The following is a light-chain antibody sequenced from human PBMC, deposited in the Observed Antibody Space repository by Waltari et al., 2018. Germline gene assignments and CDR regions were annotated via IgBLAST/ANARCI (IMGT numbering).Light chain of an antibody. CDR2: GAS. Sequence: VILTQSPATLSLSPGERATLSCRASQSVANYLAWYQQKPGQAPRLLIYGASSRATGLPDRFSGTGSVTEFTLTISSLEPEDFAVYFCQRYSNSPLTFGGGTKVEIK. V-gene: IGKV3-11*01. J-gene: IGKJ4*01. CDR1: QSVANY. CDR3: QRYSNSPLT.